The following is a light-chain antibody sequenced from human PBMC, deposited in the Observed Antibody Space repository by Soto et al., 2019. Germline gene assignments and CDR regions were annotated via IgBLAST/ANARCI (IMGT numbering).Light chain of an antibody. Sequence: EIVMTQSPATLSVSPGERGTLSCRASQSISSNLAWYQQKPGQAPRLLIYGPSTRATGVPARFSGSGSGTEFTLTISSLQSEDFAVYYCQQYDNWPPWTFGQGTKVEIK. CDR3: QQYDNWPPWT. CDR2: GPS. CDR1: QSISSN. J-gene: IGKJ1*01. V-gene: IGKV3-15*01.